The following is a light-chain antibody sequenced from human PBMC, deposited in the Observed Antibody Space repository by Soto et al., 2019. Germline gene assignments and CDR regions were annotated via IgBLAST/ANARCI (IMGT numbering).Light chain of an antibody. CDR3: QQSYSAPWT. J-gene: IGKJ1*01. CDR2: AAS. Sequence: DIQMTQSPSSLSASVGDRVTITCRASQTISSYLNWYQQKPGKAPKLLIYAASSLQSGVPSRFSGSESGTDFTLIISSLQPEDFATYYCQQSYSAPWTFGQGSKVDFK. V-gene: IGKV1-39*01. CDR1: QTISSY.